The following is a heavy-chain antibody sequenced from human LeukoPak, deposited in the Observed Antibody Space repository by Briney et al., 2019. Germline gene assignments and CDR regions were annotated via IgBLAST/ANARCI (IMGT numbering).Heavy chain of an antibody. D-gene: IGHD3/OR15-3a*01. J-gene: IGHJ6*03. CDR2: INPNSGGT. CDR3: ARDLHLIWTPNNYYYYYYMDV. Sequence: ASVKVSCKAPGYTFTGYYMHWVRQAPGQGLEWMGWINPNSGGTNYAQKFQGRVTMTRDTSISTAYMELSRLRSDDTAVYYCARDLHLIWTPNNYYYYYYMDVWGKGTTVTVSS. V-gene: IGHV1-2*02. CDR1: GYTFTGYY.